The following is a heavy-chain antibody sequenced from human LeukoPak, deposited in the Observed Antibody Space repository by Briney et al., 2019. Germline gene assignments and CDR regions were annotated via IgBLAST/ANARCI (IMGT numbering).Heavy chain of an antibody. J-gene: IGHJ4*02. Sequence: NPSETLSLTCTVSGGSISSYYWSWIRQPPGKGLEWIGYIYYSGSTNYNPSLKSRVTISVDTSKNQFSLKLSSVTAADTAVYYCARDPYMYYFDYWGQGTLVTASS. V-gene: IGHV4-59*01. CDR2: IYYSGST. CDR1: GGSISSYY. CDR3: ARDPYMYYFDY. D-gene: IGHD4-11*01.